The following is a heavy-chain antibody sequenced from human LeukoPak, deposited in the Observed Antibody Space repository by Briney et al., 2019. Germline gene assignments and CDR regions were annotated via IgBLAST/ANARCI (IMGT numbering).Heavy chain of an antibody. J-gene: IGHJ5*02. CDR2: IIPIFGTA. CDR3: ARVVITFGGVINWFDP. CDR1: GGTFSSYA. Sequence: ASVTVSCKASGGTFSSYAISWVRQAPGQGLEWMGGIIPIFGTANYAQKFQGRVTITTDESTSTAYMELSSLRSEDTAVYYCARVVITFGGVINWFDPWGQGTLVTVSS. V-gene: IGHV1-69*05. D-gene: IGHD3-16*01.